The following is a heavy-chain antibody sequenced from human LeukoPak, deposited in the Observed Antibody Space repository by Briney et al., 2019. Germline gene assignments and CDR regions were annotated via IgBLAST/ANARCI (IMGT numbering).Heavy chain of an antibody. CDR2: ISGSGGST. D-gene: IGHD3-10*01. V-gene: IGHV3-23*01. CDR3: AKPPNYGSGSFPGYYYYGMDV. CDR1: GGSFSCYY. J-gene: IGHJ6*02. Sequence: ETLSLTCVVYGGSFSCYYWTFIRQSPGKGLEWVSAISGSGGSTYYADSVKGRFTISRDNSKNTPYLQMNSLRAEDTAVYYCAKPPNYGSGSFPGYYYYGMDVWGQGTTVTVSS.